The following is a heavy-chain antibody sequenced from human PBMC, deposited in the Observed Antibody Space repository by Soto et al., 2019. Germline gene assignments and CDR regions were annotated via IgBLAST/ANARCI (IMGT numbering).Heavy chain of an antibody. CDR2: INHSGST. Sequence: QVQLQQWGAGLLKPSETLSLTCAVYGGSFSGYYWSWIRQPPGKGLEWIGEINHSGSTNYNPSLKSRVTISVDTSKSQFSLKLSSVTAADTAVYYCARGRGSRASIAPSAYNWFDPWGQGTLVTVSS. V-gene: IGHV4-34*01. J-gene: IGHJ5*02. CDR1: GGSFSGYY. D-gene: IGHD2-15*01. CDR3: ARGRGSRASIAPSAYNWFDP.